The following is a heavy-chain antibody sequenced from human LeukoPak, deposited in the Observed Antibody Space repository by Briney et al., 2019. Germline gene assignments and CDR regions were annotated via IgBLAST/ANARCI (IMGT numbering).Heavy chain of an antibody. CDR3: ARVGDGLNDAFDI. CDR1: GYIFTGHY. J-gene: IGHJ3*02. V-gene: IGHV1-2*06. Sequence: ASVKVSCKASGYIFTGHYMNWVRQAHGQGLEWMGRINPKTGGTNFAQNFQGRVTMTRDTSISTGYMELTRLRPDDTAVYYCARVGDGLNDAFDIWGQGTMVTVSS. D-gene: IGHD5-24*01. CDR2: INPKTGGT.